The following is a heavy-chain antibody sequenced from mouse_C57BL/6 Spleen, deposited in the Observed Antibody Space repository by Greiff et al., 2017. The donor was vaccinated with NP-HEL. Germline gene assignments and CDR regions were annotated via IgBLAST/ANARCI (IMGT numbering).Heavy chain of an antibody. CDR1: GYTFTTYP. V-gene: IGHV1-47*01. D-gene: IGHD2-3*01. Sequence: VQLQQSGAELVKPGASVKMSCKASGYTFTTYPIEWMKQNHGKSLEWIGNFHPYNDDTKYNEKFKAKATLTVEKSSSTVYLELSRLTSDDSAVYYCAIGDGYLYWYFDVWGTGTTVTVSS. CDR2: FHPYNDDT. CDR3: AIGDGYLYWYFDV. J-gene: IGHJ1*03.